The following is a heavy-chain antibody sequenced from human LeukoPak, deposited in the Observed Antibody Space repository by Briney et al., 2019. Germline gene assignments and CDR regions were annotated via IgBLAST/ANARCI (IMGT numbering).Heavy chain of an antibody. CDR1: GGAFSGYY. CDR2: INHSGST. CDR3: ARGTNNYDYYYYMDV. Sequence: SETPSLTCAVYGGAFSGYYWSWIRQPPGKGLEWIGEINHSGSTNYNPSLKSRVTISVDTSKNQFSLKLGSVTAAATAVYYCARGTNNYDYYYYMDVWGKGTTVTVSS. D-gene: IGHD2-8*01. J-gene: IGHJ6*03. V-gene: IGHV4-34*01.